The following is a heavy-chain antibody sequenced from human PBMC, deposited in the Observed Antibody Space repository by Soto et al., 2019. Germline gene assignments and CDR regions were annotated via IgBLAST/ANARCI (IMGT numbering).Heavy chain of an antibody. CDR3: ARVFLLGSSWYGGVFDP. J-gene: IGHJ5*02. V-gene: IGHV4-4*02. Sequence: QVQLQESGPGLVKPSGTLSLTCAVSGGSISSSNWWSWVRQPPGKGLGWMGEIYHSGSTNYNPPLKSRVTISVDKSKNQFSLKLSSVTAADTAVYYCARVFLLGSSWYGGVFDPWGQGTLVTVSS. D-gene: IGHD6-13*01. CDR2: IYHSGST. CDR1: GGSISSSNW.